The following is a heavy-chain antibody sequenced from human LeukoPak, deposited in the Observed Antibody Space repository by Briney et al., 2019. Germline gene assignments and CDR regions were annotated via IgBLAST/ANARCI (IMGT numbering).Heavy chain of an antibody. CDR2: ISYDGSNK. V-gene: IGHV3-30*03. D-gene: IGHD3-16*02. J-gene: IGHJ4*02. CDR1: GFTFSSYG. CDR3: ARDHYDYVWGSYRYTDGGDY. Sequence: PGRSLRLSCAASGFTFSSYGMHWVRQAPGKGLEWVAVISYDGSNKYYVDSMKGRFTISRDNSKNTLYLQMNSLRAEDTAVYYCARDHYDYVWGSYRYTDGGDYWGQGTLVTVSS.